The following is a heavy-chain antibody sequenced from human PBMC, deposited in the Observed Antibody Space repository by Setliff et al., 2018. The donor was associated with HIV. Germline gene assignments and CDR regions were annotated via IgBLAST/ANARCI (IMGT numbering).Heavy chain of an antibody. Sequence: SETLSLTCTVSGGSISSSSYYWGWIRQPPGKGLEWIGSIYYSGSTYYNPSLKSRVTISVDTSKNQSSLKLSSVTAADTAVYYCARLYYDFWSGYYSFGREHAFDIWGQGTMVTISS. D-gene: IGHD3-3*01. CDR2: IYYSGST. CDR1: GGSISSSSYY. J-gene: IGHJ3*02. V-gene: IGHV4-39*01. CDR3: ARLYYDFWSGYYSFGREHAFDI.